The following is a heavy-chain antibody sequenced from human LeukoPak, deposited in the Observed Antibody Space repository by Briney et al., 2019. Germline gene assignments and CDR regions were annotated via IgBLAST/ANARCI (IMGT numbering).Heavy chain of an antibody. CDR2: ISSSSSYI. CDR1: GFTFSSYN. V-gene: IGHV3-21*01. J-gene: IGHJ4*02. Sequence: PGGSLRLSCAASGFTFSSYNMNWVRQAPGKGLEWVSSISSSSSYIYYADSLKGRFTISRDNAKNSLYLQTNSLRAEDTAVYHCARGDSSFDYWGQGTLVTVCS. CDR3: ARGDSSFDY. D-gene: IGHD3-22*01.